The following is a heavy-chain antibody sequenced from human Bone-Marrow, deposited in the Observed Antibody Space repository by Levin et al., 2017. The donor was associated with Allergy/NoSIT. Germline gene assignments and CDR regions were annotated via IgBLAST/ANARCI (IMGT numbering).Heavy chain of an antibody. Sequence: GGSLRLSCVASGFTFQRYAMSWVRQAPGKGLEWVTGISVDGDRTYYAESVKGRFTISRDNSDNTLYLHMDSLRAEDTAMYFCAKGKTFYLISGIFESWGQGTPVTVSS. D-gene: IGHD1-26*01. V-gene: IGHV3-23*01. J-gene: IGHJ4*02. CDR3: AKGKTFYLISGIFES. CDR2: ISVDGDRT. CDR1: GFTFQRYA.